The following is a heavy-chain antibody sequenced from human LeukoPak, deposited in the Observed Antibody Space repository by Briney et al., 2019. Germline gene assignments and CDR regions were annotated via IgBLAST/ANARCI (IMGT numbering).Heavy chain of an antibody. CDR2: IWYDGSNK. Sequence: AGGSLRLSCAASGLTFSSYGMHWVRQAPGKGLEWVAVIWYDGSNKYYADSVKGRFTISRDNSKNTLYLQMNSLRAEDTAVYYCARDPGDTAMVTGSFDYWGQGTLVTVSS. J-gene: IGHJ4*02. D-gene: IGHD5-18*01. CDR1: GLTFSSYG. V-gene: IGHV3-33*01. CDR3: ARDPGDTAMVTGSFDY.